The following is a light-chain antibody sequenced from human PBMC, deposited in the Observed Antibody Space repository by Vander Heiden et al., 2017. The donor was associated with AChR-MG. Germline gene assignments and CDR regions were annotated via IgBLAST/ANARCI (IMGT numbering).Light chain of an antibody. CDR2: EVS. Sequence: PWFPTPCSESKFALGTSDYVPWFHQHPGNAPKLILFEVSDRPAGVSGRFSGSKSGYTASLTISGLQAEDEADYYCASCTDTNTWVFGGGTRLTVL. CDR1: KFALGTSDY. J-gene: IGLJ3*02. CDR3: ASCTDTNTWV. V-gene: IGLV2-14*01.